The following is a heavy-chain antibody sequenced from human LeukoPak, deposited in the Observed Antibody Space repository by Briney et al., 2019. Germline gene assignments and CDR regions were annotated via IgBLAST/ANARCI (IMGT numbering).Heavy chain of an antibody. CDR2: FDPEDGET. CDR3: ATFSYYGSGSFDY. D-gene: IGHD3-10*01. CDR1: GYTLTELS. J-gene: IGHJ4*02. Sequence: ASVKVSCKVSGYTLTELSMHWVRQAPGKGLEWMGGFDPEDGETIYAQKFQGRVTMTEGTSTDTAYMELSSLRSEDTAVYYCATFSYYGSGSFDYWGQGTLVTVSS. V-gene: IGHV1-24*01.